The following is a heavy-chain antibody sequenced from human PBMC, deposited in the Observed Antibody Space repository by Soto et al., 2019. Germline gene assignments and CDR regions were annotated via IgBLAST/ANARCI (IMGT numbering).Heavy chain of an antibody. Sequence: SDTLSLTCTVSGGFVNSDTHSWSWIRQTPGKRLEWIGFIYSGGSTKNPSLRRRVTMSVDTSKNQFSLKLRSVIVADTAVYHCARFVRSCSASTCSTRADVWGQGMTVTVSS. CDR1: GGFVNSDTHS. CDR2: IYSGGST. V-gene: IGHV4-61*01. CDR3: ARFVRSCSASTCSTRADV. D-gene: IGHD2-15*01. J-gene: IGHJ6*02.